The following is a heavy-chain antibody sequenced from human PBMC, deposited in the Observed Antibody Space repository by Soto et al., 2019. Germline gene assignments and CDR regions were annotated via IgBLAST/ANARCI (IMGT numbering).Heavy chain of an antibody. J-gene: IGHJ5*02. Sequence: GGSLRLSCAASGFTFSSYAMSWVRQAPGKGLEWVSAISGSGGSTYYADSVKGRFTISRDNSKNTLYLQMNSLRAEDTAVYYCAARRSYGDSPPWGQGTLVTVSS. CDR2: ISGSGGST. CDR3: AARRSYGDSPP. V-gene: IGHV3-23*01. D-gene: IGHD4-17*01. CDR1: GFTFSSYA.